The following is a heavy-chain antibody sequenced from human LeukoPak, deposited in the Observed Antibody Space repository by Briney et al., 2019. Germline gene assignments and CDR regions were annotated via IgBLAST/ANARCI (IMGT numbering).Heavy chain of an antibody. V-gene: IGHV7-4-1*02. CDR3: ASGSPYGSGIEGEFDP. CDR2: INTNTGNP. CDR1: GYTFTGYY. D-gene: IGHD3-10*01. Sequence: GASVKVSCKTSGYTFTGYYIHWVRQAPGQGLEWMGWINTNTGNPTYAQGLTGRFVFSLDTSVNTAYLQISSLKAEDTAVYYCASGSPYGSGIEGEFDPWGQGTLVTVSS. J-gene: IGHJ5*02.